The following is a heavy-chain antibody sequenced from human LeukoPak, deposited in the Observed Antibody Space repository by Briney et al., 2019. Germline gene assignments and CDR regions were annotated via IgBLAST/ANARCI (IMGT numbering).Heavy chain of an antibody. CDR3: ARGPPMTSSGYYNH. Sequence: GASVKVSCKASGGTFSSYAISWVRQAPGQGLEWMGGIIPIFGTANYAQKFQGRVTITADESTSTAYMELSSLRSEDTAVYYCARGPPMTSSGYYNHWGQGTLVTVSS. D-gene: IGHD3-22*01. V-gene: IGHV1-69*13. CDR1: GGTFSSYA. J-gene: IGHJ4*02. CDR2: IIPIFGTA.